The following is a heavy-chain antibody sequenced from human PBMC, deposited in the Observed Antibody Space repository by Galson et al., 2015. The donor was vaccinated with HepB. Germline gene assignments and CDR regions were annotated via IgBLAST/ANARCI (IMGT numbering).Heavy chain of an antibody. CDR2: ISGSGGST. D-gene: IGHD3-22*01. V-gene: IGHV3-23*01. CDR1: GFTFSSYA. CDR3: AKGSYYYDSSGSPSDY. J-gene: IGHJ4*02. Sequence: SLRLSCAASGFTFSSYAMSWVRQAPGKGLEWVSAISGSGGSTYYADSVKGRFTISRDNSKNTLYLQMNSLRAEDTAVYYCAKGSYYYDSSGSPSDYWGQGTLVTVSS.